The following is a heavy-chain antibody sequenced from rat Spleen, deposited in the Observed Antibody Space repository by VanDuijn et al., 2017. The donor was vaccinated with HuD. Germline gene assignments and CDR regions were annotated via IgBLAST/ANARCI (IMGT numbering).Heavy chain of an antibody. D-gene: IGHD1-9*01. V-gene: IGHV5-17*01. CDR1: GFTFSDYT. Sequence: EVQLVESGGGLVQPGRSLKLSCSASGFTFSDYTMAWVCQAPKKGLEWVAAIVDDGSNTFYRDSVKGRFTISRDNAKSTLYLQVDSLRSEDTAIYYCARPTTGIPFNYWGQGVMVTVSS. J-gene: IGHJ2*01. CDR3: ARPTTGIPFNY. CDR2: IVDDGSNT.